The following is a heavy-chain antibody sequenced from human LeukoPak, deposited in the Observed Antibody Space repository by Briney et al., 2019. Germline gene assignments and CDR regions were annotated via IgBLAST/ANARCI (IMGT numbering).Heavy chain of an antibody. CDR2: INPNSGGT. Sequence: GASVKVSCKASGYTFTGYYMHWVRQAPGQGLEWMGWINPNSGGTNYAQKFQGRVTMTRDTSISTAYMELSRLRSDDTAVYYCASRYYDSSGPTHYWGQGTLVTVSS. J-gene: IGHJ4*02. CDR1: GYTFTGYY. V-gene: IGHV1-2*02. CDR3: ASRYYDSSGPTHY. D-gene: IGHD3-22*01.